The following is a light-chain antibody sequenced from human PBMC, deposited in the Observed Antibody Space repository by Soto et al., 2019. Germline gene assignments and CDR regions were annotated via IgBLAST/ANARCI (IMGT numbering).Light chain of an antibody. CDR2: AAY. J-gene: IGKJ4*01. CDR3: QVYDNAPLT. V-gene: IGKV1-27*01. CDR1: QAISTY. Sequence: DIQMTQAPSSLSASVGDRVTITCRARQAISTYLAWYQQKPGKVPKLLISAAYTLQSGVPPRFSGSGSGTDFTLTISSLQPEDVATYYCQVYDNAPLTFGGGTKVEIK.